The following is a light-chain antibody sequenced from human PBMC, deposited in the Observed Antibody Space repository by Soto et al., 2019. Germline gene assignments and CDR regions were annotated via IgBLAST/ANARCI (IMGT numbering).Light chain of an antibody. CDR2: LNSDGSH. CDR3: QTWGSGIVV. Sequence: QSVLTQSPSASASLGASVKLTCTLSSGPRNYAIAWHQQQSEKGPRYLMKLNSDGSHSKGDGIPDRFSGSSSGAERYLTISSLQSEDEADYYCQTWGSGIVVFGGGTKLTV. CDR1: SGPRNYA. V-gene: IGLV4-69*01. J-gene: IGLJ2*01.